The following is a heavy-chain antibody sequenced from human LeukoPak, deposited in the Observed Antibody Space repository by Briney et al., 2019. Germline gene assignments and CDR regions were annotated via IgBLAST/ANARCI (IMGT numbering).Heavy chain of an antibody. Sequence: PGGSLRLSCAASGFTFSSYAMHWVRQAPGKGLEWVAVISYDGSNKYYADSVKGRFTISRDNSKNTLYLQMNSLRAEDTAVYYCAKSNSYGSALSYFDYWGQGTLVTVSS. J-gene: IGHJ4*02. D-gene: IGHD5-18*01. CDR3: AKSNSYGSALSYFDY. CDR2: ISYDGSNK. V-gene: IGHV3-30*04. CDR1: GFTFSSYA.